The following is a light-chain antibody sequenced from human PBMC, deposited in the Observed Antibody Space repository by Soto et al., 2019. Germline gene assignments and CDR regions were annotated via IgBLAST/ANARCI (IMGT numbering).Light chain of an antibody. J-gene: IGLJ2*01. CDR1: TSNIGTYT. CDR3: AAWDDSLDGPT. Sequence: LSQQPSTSRTPGQRVTISCSGNTSNIGTYTVSWYQQFPETAPRLLIYGSDRRPSGVPDRFSGSKSGTSASLSIGGLQSEDEAHYYCAAWDDSLDGPTFGGGTK. V-gene: IGLV1-44*01. CDR2: GSD.